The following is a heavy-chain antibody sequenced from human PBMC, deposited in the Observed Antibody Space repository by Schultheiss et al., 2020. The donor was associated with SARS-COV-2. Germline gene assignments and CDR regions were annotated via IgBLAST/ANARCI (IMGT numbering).Heavy chain of an antibody. J-gene: IGHJ5*02. V-gene: IGHV4-34*01. CDR1: GGSLSNYY. Sequence: SETLSLTCAVYGGSLSNYYWHWIRQPPGKGLEWIGYIYYSGSTYYNPSLKSRVTISVDTSKNQFSLKLSSVTAADTVVYYCARGRVSRAFDPWGQGTLVTVSS. CDR2: IYYSGST. CDR3: ARGRVSRAFDP. D-gene: IGHD6-13*01.